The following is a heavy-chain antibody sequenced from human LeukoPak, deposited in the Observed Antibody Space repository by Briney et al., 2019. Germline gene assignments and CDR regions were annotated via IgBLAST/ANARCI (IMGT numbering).Heavy chain of an antibody. J-gene: IGHJ3*02. CDR3: ARQTSLGFDI. V-gene: IGHV4-34*01. CDR1: GGSFSGYY. CDR2: IYYSGGT. Sequence: SETLSLTCVVYGGSFSGYYWSWIRQPPGKGLEWIGNIYYSGGTYYKPSLKSRITISLDTSKNQFSLRLSSVTAADTAVYYCARQTSLGFDIWGQGTMVTVSS.